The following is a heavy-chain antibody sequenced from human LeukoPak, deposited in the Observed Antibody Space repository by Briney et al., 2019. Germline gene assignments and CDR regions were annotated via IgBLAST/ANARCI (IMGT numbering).Heavy chain of an antibody. V-gene: IGHV3-33*01. J-gene: IGHJ3*02. D-gene: IGHD2-15*01. CDR2: IWYDGTNK. CDR3: ARLLGYCSGGNCAPGAFNI. Sequence: GGSLRLSCVAPGFTFSIYGMNGVRQAPGKGVELVEVIWYDGTNKFYADSVKGQFTISRDNSKNTLYVKMNSLRGEYTAVYYCARLLGYCSGGNCAPGAFNIWGQGTMVTVSS. CDR1: GFTFSIYG.